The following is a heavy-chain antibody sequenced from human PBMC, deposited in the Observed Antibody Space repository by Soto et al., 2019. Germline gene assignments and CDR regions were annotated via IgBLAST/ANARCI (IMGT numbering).Heavy chain of an antibody. Sequence: ASVTVCCKASGYTFNSYGISWVRQAPGQGLEWMGWISAYNGNTNYAQKLQGRVTMTTDTSTSTAYMELRSLRSDDTAVYYCARLRQLLNWFDPWGQGTLVTVSS. D-gene: IGHD5-18*01. CDR1: GYTFNSYG. CDR3: ARLRQLLNWFDP. V-gene: IGHV1-18*01. J-gene: IGHJ5*02. CDR2: ISAYNGNT.